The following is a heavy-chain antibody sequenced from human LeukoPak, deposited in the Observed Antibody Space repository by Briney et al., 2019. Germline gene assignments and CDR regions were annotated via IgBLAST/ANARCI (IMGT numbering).Heavy chain of an antibody. D-gene: IGHD3-9*01. V-gene: IGHV4-59*01. J-gene: IGHJ5*02. Sequence: SETLSLTCTVSGGSIRNYYLSWIRQTPGKGLEWIGYMFYRGSSSYNPSLNSRVTISIGTSTSQFSLKLSSVTAADTAVYYCARLTSLNRFDPWGQGTLVTVSS. CDR2: MFYRGSS. CDR1: GGSIRNYY. CDR3: ARLTSLNRFDP.